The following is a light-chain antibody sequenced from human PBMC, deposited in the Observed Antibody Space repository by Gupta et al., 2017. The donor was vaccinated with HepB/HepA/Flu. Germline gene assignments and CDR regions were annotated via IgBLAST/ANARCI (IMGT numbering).Light chain of an antibody. V-gene: IGKV1-39*01. CDR2: GAS. Sequence: DIQMTQSPSSLSASVGDRVTIACRASHDINTYLNWYQHKSGRAPTVLISGASNLESGVSSRFSGSGSGTDFTLTITNLQPDDFATYYCQQSYSFPTTFGQGTKLEV. J-gene: IGKJ2*01. CDR3: QQSYSFPTT. CDR1: HDINTY.